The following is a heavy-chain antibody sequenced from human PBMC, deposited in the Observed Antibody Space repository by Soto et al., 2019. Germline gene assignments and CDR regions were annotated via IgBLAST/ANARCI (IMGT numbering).Heavy chain of an antibody. Sequence: APVKVSCKASGYTFTSHSMHWVRQAPGQGLEWMGIINPSGGSTSYAQKFQGRVTMTRDTSTSTVYMELSSLRSEDTAVYYCARDTVTVTYYYGMDVWGQGTTVTVSS. D-gene: IGHD4-17*01. V-gene: IGHV1-46*01. CDR3: ARDTVTVTYYYGMDV. J-gene: IGHJ6*02. CDR1: GYTFTSHS. CDR2: INPSGGST.